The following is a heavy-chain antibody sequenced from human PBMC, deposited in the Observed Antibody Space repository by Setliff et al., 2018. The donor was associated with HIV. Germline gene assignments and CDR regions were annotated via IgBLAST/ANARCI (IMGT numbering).Heavy chain of an antibody. CDR3: ARAVGSLGSSMGIDS. CDR2: IYTSGGA. V-gene: IGHV4-4*08. CDR1: GGSISSYP. D-gene: IGHD3-16*01. J-gene: IGHJ4*02. Sequence: SETLSLTCAVSGGSISSYPWMWIRQPPGKGLEWIGYIYTSGGADYDPSLKSRVTISVDTSKNQFSLRLTSVTAADTAVYYCARAVGSLGSSMGIDSWGQGTLVTVSS.